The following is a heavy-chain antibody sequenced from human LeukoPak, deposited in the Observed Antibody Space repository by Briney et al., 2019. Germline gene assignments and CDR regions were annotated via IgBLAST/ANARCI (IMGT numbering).Heavy chain of an antibody. V-gene: IGHV3-23*01. J-gene: IGHJ6*04. D-gene: IGHD3-10*01. CDR3: AKGSTSFGILYYYYGMDV. CDR2: ISGSGGST. CDR1: GFTFSSYA. Sequence: GGSLRLSCAASGFTFSSYAMSWVRQAPGKGLEWVSAISGSGGSTYYADSVKGRFTISRDNSKNTLYLQMNSLRAEDTAVYYCAKGSTSFGILYYYYGMDVWGKGTTVTVSS.